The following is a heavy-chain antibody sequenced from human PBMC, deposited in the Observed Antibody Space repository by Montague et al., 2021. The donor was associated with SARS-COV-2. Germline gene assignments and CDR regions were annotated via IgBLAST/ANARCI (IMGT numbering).Heavy chain of an antibody. J-gene: IGHJ4*02. V-gene: IGHV3-7*01. Sequence: RVSCAPSGFTSGDYQMTWVRQAPGEGLQWVANINQDETAKTYVDSVKGRFTISRDNAKNSLILQMNSLKDEDTAVYYCARSPRGSGTGWLDYWGQGTLVTVSS. CDR3: ARSPRGSGTGWLDY. CDR1: GFTSGDYQ. D-gene: IGHD3/OR15-3a*01. CDR2: INQDETAK.